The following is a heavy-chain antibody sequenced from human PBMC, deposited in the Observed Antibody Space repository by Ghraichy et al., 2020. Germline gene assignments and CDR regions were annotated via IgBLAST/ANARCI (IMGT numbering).Heavy chain of an antibody. CDR1: GFTFSSYD. V-gene: IGHV3-13*01. CDR3: ARTRETYDFWSGYPDWYFDL. J-gene: IGHJ2*01. CDR2: IGTAGDT. D-gene: IGHD3-3*01. Sequence: GGSLRLSCAASGFTFSSYDMHWVRQATGKGLEWVSAIGTAGDTYYPGSVKGRFTISRENAKNSLYLQMNSLRAGDTAVYYCARTRETYDFWSGYPDWYFDLWGRGTLVTVSS.